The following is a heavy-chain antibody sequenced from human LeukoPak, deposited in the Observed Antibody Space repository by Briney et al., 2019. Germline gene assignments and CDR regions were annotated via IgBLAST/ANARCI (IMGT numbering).Heavy chain of an antibody. CDR3: ARAYDFWSGFNDAFDI. CDR2: INPNSGGT. J-gene: IGHJ3*02. V-gene: IGHV1-2*02. Sequence: ASVKVSCKASGYTFTGYYMHWVRQAPGQGLEWMGWINPNSGGTNYAQKFQGRVTMTRDTSISTAYMELSRLRSDDTAVYYCARAYDFWSGFNDAFDIWGQGTMVTVSS. CDR1: GYTFTGYY. D-gene: IGHD3-3*01.